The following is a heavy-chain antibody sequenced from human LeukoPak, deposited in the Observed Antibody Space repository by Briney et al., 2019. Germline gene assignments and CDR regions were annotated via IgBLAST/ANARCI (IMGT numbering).Heavy chain of an antibody. CDR2: IRSKANSYAT. D-gene: IGHD5-12*01. J-gene: IGHJ4*02. V-gene: IGHV3-73*01. CDR3: ARDRGYSGYDSDY. Sequence: GGSLRLSCAASGFTFSGSAMHWVRQASGKGLEWVGRIRSKANSYATAYAASVKGRFTISRDDSKNTAYLQMNSLKTEDTAVYYCARDRGYSGYDSDYWGQGTLVTVSS. CDR1: GFTFSGSA.